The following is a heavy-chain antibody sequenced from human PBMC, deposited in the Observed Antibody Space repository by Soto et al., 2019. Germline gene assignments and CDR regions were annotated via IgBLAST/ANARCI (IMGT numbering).Heavy chain of an antibody. J-gene: IGHJ4*02. Sequence: PGGSLRLSCAASEFTFSSYAMSWVRQAPGKGLEWVSAISGSGGSTYYADSVKGRFTISRDNSKNTLYLQMNSLRAEDTAVYYCAKGSSNYYDSSGYQYYFDYWGQGTLVTVSS. CDR2: ISGSGGST. V-gene: IGHV3-23*01. D-gene: IGHD3-22*01. CDR1: EFTFSSYA. CDR3: AKGSSNYYDSSGYQYYFDY.